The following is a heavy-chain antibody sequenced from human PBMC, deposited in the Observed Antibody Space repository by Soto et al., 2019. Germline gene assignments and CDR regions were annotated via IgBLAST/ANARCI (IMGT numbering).Heavy chain of an antibody. J-gene: IGHJ6*02. D-gene: IGHD1-26*01. CDR1: GYSFSTYW. CDR2: IYPGDSDT. CDR3: ARSGRNGYYGMDV. V-gene: IGHV5-51*01. Sequence: GESLKISCKGFGYSFSTYWIGWVRQMPGEGLGWMGIIYPGDSDTRYRPSLQGQVTISADKSISTAFLQWSSLKASDTAIYYCARSGRNGYYGMDVWGQGTTVTVSS.